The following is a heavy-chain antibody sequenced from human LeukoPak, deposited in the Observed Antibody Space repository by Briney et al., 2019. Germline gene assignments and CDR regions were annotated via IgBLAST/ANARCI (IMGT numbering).Heavy chain of an antibody. D-gene: IGHD3-10*01. CDR2: IRYDGSNK. CDR3: AKDQFGWFGEPGRAPIDY. Sequence: QPGGSLRLSCAASGFTFSSYGMHWVRQAPGKGLEWVAFIRYDGSNKYYADSVKGRFTISRDNSKNTLYLQMNSLRAEDTAVYYCAKDQFGWFGEPGRAPIDYWGQGTLVTVSS. CDR1: GFTFSSYG. J-gene: IGHJ4*02. V-gene: IGHV3-30*02.